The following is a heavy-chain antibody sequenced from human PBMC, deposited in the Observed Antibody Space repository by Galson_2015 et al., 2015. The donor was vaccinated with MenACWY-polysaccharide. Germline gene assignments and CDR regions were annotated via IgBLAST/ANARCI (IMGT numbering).Heavy chain of an antibody. J-gene: IGHJ4*02. CDR2: IRSSSSYI. V-gene: IGHV3-21*01. Sequence: PLRLSCAASGFTVSSYPMNWVRQAPGTGLEWVSSIRSSSSYIYYADSVRGRFTISRDNAKNSLYLQMNSVRAEDTAAYYCARDGMAMATIPFDYWGQGTLVTVSS. CDR1: GFTVSSYP. D-gene: IGHD5-24*01. CDR3: ARDGMAMATIPFDY.